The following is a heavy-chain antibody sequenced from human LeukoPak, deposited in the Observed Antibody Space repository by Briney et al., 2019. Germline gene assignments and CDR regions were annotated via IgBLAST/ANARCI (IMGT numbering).Heavy chain of an antibody. CDR3: ASGYDILTGYSRGYYFNY. CDR1: GGTFSSYA. CDR2: IIPIFGTA. Sequence: SSVKVSCKASGGTFSSYAISWVRQAPEQGLEWMGGIIPIFGTANYAQKFQGRVTTTTDESTSTAYMELSSLRSEDTAVYYCASGYDILTGYSRGYYFNYWGQGTLVTVSS. D-gene: IGHD3-9*01. V-gene: IGHV1-69*05. J-gene: IGHJ4*02.